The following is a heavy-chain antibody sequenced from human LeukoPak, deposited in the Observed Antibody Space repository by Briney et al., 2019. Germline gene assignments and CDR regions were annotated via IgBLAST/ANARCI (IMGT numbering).Heavy chain of an antibody. D-gene: IGHD4-11*01. CDR2: INPNSGGT. J-gene: IGHJ4*02. Sequence: ASVKVSCKASGYTFTSYDINWVRQATGQGLEWMGWINPNSGGTNYAQKFQGRVTMTRDTSISTAYMELSRLRSDDTAVYYCAREALDDYSNYGGYWGQGTLVTVSS. V-gene: IGHV1-2*02. CDR3: AREALDDYSNYGGY. CDR1: GYTFTSYD.